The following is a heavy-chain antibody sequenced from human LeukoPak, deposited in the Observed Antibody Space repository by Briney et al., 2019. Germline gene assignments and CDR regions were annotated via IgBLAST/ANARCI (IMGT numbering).Heavy chain of an antibody. V-gene: IGHV4-61*01. CDR3: ARVLRQWLVQVAFDI. Sequence: SETLSLTCTVSGGSVSSGSYYWSWIRQPPGKGLEWIGYIYYSGSTNYNPSLKSRVTISVDTSKNQFSLKLSSVTAADTAVYYCARVLRQWLVQVAFDIWGQGTMVTVSS. D-gene: IGHD6-19*01. CDR2: IYYSGST. CDR1: GGSVSSGSYY. J-gene: IGHJ3*02.